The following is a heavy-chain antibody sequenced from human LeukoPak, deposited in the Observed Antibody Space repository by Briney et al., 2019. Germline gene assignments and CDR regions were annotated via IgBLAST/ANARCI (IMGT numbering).Heavy chain of an antibody. CDR2: SSSGSNYI. CDR3: AKDLGYCSSTSCYGGGYFDY. V-gene: IGHV3-21*04. J-gene: IGHJ4*02. CDR1: GFTFSTYG. D-gene: IGHD2-2*01. Sequence: GGSLRLSCAASGFTFSTYGMNWVRKAPGKGLERVSSSSSGSNYIYYADSVKGRFTISRDNAKNSLYLQMNSLRAEDTALYYCAKDLGYCSSTSCYGGGYFDYWGQGTLVTVSS.